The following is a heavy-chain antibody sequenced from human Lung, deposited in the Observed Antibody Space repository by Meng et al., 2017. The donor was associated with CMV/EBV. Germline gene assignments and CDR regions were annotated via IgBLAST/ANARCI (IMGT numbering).Heavy chain of an antibody. V-gene: IGHV3-30*02. CDR3: SIYCSGGSCYSDAFDI. J-gene: IGHJ3*02. CDR1: GFTFSSYG. D-gene: IGHD2-15*01. Sequence: GESLKISCAASGFTFSSYGMHWVRQAPGKGLEWAAFIRYDGSNKYYADSVKGRFTISRDNSKNTLYLQMNSLRAEDTAVYYCSIYCSGGSCYSDAFDIWGQGTMVTVSS. CDR2: IRYDGSNK.